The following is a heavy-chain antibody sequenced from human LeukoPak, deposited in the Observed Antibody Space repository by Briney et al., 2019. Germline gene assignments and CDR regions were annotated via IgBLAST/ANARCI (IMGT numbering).Heavy chain of an antibody. Sequence: SSQTLSLTCTVSGDSISSGGYSWRWIRQHPGKGLEWIGYIYHSGSTNYNPSLKSRLTISVDTSKNQFSLKLSSVTAADTAVYYCARGRGSSWHYYYGMDVWGKGTTVTVSS. CDR1: GDSISSGGYS. CDR2: IYHSGST. CDR3: ARGRGSSWHYYYGMDV. D-gene: IGHD6-13*01. J-gene: IGHJ6*04. V-gene: IGHV4-30-2*01.